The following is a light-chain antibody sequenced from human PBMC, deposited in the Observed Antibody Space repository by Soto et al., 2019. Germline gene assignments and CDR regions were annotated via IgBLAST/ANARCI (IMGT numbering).Light chain of an antibody. Sequence: SVLTTPPSAYGTPVQGVTIPCSRSTSNNGRSTLRWYKQFPGAAPTLLIYGTTQLPLGVPVRFSASKSDTSASLAISGFQCEDEADYYCATWDDGVFVFEIGTKVTVL. CDR3: ATWDDGVFV. V-gene: IGLV1-44*01. CDR1: TSNNGRST. CDR2: GTT. J-gene: IGLJ1*01.